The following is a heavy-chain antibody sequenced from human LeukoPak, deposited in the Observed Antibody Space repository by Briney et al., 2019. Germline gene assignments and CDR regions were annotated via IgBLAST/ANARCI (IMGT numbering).Heavy chain of an antibody. D-gene: IGHD2-2*03. J-gene: IGHJ4*02. CDR3: ARASWISTADAVC. CDR1: GFTFDNYV. V-gene: IGHV3-23*01. CDR2: ISALFPNT. Sequence: GGSLRLSCAASGFTFDNYVMAWFRQAPGKGLEWVSTISALFPNTYSADSVKGRFTLSRDISRNTVYLQLNNLRVEDTATYYCARASWISTADAVCWGQGTQVTVSS.